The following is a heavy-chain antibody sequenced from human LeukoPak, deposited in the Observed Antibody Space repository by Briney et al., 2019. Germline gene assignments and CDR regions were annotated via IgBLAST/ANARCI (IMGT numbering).Heavy chain of an antibody. CDR3: ARERGPGCSSTSCYTLGDYYYYMDV. Sequence: SETLSLTCTVSGGSLSSGGYYWSWIRQHPGKGLEWIGYIYYSGSTYYNPSLKSRVTISVDTSKNQFSLKLSSVTAADPAVYYCARERGPGCSSTSCYTLGDYYYYMDVWGKGTTVTVSS. CDR1: GGSLSSGGYY. D-gene: IGHD2-2*02. CDR2: IYYSGST. V-gene: IGHV4-31*03. J-gene: IGHJ6*03.